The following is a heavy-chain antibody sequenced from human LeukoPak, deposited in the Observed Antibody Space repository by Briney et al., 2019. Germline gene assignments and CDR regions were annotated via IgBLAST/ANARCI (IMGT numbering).Heavy chain of an antibody. CDR2: IRYDGSNK. CDR1: GFTFSSYG. D-gene: IGHD2-2*01. CDR3: AKERAIVVVPAALGY. V-gene: IGHV3-30*02. Sequence: RGSLRLSCAASGFTFSSYGMHWVRQAPGKGLEWVAFIRYDGSNKYHGDSVKGRFTISRDNSNNTLYLQMNSLRAEDTAVYYCAKERAIVVVPAALGYWGQGTLVTVSS. J-gene: IGHJ4*02.